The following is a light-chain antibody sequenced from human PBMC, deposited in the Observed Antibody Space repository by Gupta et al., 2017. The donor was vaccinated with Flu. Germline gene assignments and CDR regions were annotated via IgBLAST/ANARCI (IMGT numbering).Light chain of an antibody. V-gene: IGLV3-1*01. Sequence: SYELTQPPSVSVSPGQTDSITCSGDKLGDKDACCYKQKPGQSPRQVIYQDSKRPSGIPDRGLAYYSASNATSRTMGSQTIDDADDYYRGSDTRTSVVFGRGTKLTVL. J-gene: IGLJ2*01. CDR1: KLGDKD. CDR2: QDS. CDR3: RGSDTRTSVV.